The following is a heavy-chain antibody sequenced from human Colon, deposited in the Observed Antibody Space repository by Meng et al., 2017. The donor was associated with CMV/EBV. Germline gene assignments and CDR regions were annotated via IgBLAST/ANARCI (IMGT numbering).Heavy chain of an antibody. CDR2: IGSDGSIK. Sequence: GESLKISCAASGLTFNGYGLHWVRQAPGKGLECVAFIGSDGSIKRYSDSVKGRFNISIDNSKNTLCLPMHSLRPEDTALYYCAREAYSNFDYWGQGTLVTVSS. J-gene: IGHJ4*02. CDR3: AREAYSNFDY. D-gene: IGHD4-11*01. V-gene: IGHV3-30*02. CDR1: GLTFNGYG.